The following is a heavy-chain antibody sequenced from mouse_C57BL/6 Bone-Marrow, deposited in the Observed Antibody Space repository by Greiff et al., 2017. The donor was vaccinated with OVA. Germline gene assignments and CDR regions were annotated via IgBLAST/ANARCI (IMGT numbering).Heavy chain of an antibody. V-gene: IGHV1-69*01. CDR1: GYTFTSYW. D-gene: IGHD2-3*01. CDR3: AREGDGYYSWFAY. CDR2: IDPSDSYT. J-gene: IGHJ3*01. Sequence: QVHVKQPGAELVMPGASVKLSCKASGYTFTSYWMHWVKQRPGQGLEWIGEIDPSDSYTNYNQKFKGKSTLTVDKSSSTAYMQLSSLTSEDSAVYYCAREGDGYYSWFAYWGQGTLVTVSA.